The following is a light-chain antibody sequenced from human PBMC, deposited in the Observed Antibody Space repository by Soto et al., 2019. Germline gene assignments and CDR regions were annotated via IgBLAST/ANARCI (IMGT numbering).Light chain of an antibody. CDR1: SSDVGGYNY. V-gene: IGLV2-8*01. Sequence: QSALTQPPSASGSPGQSVSISCAGTSSDVGGYNYVSWYQQHPGKAPKLMIYDVIKRPSGVPDRFSGSKSGNTASLTVSGLQAEDEADYYCNSYAGSNNGVFGGGTKVTVL. CDR3: NSYAGSNNGV. CDR2: DVI. J-gene: IGLJ3*02.